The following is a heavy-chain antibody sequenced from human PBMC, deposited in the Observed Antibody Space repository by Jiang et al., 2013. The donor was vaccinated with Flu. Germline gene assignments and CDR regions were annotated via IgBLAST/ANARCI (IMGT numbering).Heavy chain of an antibody. J-gene: IGHJ3*02. CDR3: ARPGIAVAGLYAFDI. Sequence: GSGLVKPSETLSLTCTVSGGSISSSSYYWGWIRQPPGKGLEWIGSIYYSGSTYYNPSLKSRVTISVDTSKNQFSLKLSSVTAADTAVYYCARPGIAVAGLYAFDIWGQGTMITVSS. CDR1: GGSISSSSYY. CDR2: IYYSGST. D-gene: IGHD6-19*01. V-gene: IGHV4-39*01.